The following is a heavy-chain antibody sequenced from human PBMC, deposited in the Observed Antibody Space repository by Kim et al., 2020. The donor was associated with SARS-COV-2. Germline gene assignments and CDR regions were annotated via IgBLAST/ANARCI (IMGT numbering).Heavy chain of an antibody. J-gene: IGHJ4*02. CDR3: ARDASGAARTVNFDY. CDR2: GNPSGGGT. V-gene: IGHV1-46*01. D-gene: IGHD1-26*01. CDR1: GYTFTSYY. Sequence: ASVKVSCKSSGYTFTSYYIHWVRQAPGQGLEWMGVGNPSGGGTNYAQKFQGRVTMTRDTSTSTVYMELSSLPSEDTAVYYCARDASGAARTVNFDYWGQGTLVTVSS.